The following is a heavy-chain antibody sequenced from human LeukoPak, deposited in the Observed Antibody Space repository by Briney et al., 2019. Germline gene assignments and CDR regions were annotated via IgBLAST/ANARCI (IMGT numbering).Heavy chain of an antibody. J-gene: IGHJ4*02. CDR3: ARVVETLGDY. CDR1: GYTFTSYD. D-gene: IGHD7-27*01. V-gene: IGHV1-2*02. Sequence: ASVKVSCKASGYTFTSYDINWVRQAPGQGLEWMGWINPNSGGTNYAQKFQGRVTMTRDTSISTAYMELSRLRSDDTAVYYCARVVETLGDYWGQGTLVTVSS. CDR2: INPNSGGT.